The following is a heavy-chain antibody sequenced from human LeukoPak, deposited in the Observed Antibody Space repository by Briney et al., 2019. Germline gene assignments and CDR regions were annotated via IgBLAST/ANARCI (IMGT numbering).Heavy chain of an antibody. J-gene: IGHJ3*02. D-gene: IGHD2-21*02. Sequence: GGSLRLSCAASGFTFSSYAMHWVRQAPGKGLEWVAVISYDGSNKYYADSVKGRFTISRDNSENTLYLQTNSLRAEDTAVYYCVLTVVNAFDIWGQGTLVTVSS. CDR1: GFTFSSYA. V-gene: IGHV3-30*04. CDR3: VLTVVNAFDI. CDR2: ISYDGSNK.